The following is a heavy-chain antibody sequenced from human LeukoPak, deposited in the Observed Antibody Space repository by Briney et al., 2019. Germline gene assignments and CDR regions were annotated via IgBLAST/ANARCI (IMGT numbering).Heavy chain of an antibody. Sequence: NPSETPSLTCAVYGGSFSGYYWSWIRQPPGKGLGWIGYIYYSGSTNYNPSLKSRVTISVDTSKNQFSLKLSSVTAADTAVYYCARMPGFGDSTRYFDLWGRGTLVTVSS. D-gene: IGHD4-17*01. J-gene: IGHJ2*01. CDR2: IYYSGST. CDR3: ARMPGFGDSTRYFDL. V-gene: IGHV4-59*01. CDR1: GGSFSGYY.